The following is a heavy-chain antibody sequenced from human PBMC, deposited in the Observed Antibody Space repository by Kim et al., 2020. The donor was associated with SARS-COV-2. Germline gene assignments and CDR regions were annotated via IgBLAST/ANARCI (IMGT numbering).Heavy chain of an antibody. V-gene: IGHV3-64D*09. J-gene: IGHJ3*02. D-gene: IGHD3-22*01. CDR2: ITNNVGNT. Sequence: GGSLRLSCSASGFTFSNYGMHWVRQAPGKGLEYVSLITNNVGNTYYADSVKGRFTISRDNSKNMLYLQMTSLRVEDTAVYYCAKGDRGALYIWGQGPMVT. CDR1: GFTFSNYG. CDR3: AKGDRGALYI.